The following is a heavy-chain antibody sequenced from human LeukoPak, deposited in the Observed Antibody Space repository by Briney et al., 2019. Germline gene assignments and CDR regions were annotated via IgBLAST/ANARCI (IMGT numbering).Heavy chain of an antibody. CDR1: GGSFSGYY. CDR2: INHSGST. CDR3: ARAGPRTYYDFWSGYPGLYYYYMDV. V-gene: IGHV4-34*01. J-gene: IGHJ6*03. Sequence: SETLSLTCAVYGGSFSGYYWSWIRQPPGKGLEWIGEINHSGSTNYSPSLKSRVTISVDTSKNQFTLKLSSVTAADTAVYYCARAGPRTYYDFWSGYPGLYYYYMDVWGKGTTVTVSS. D-gene: IGHD3-3*01.